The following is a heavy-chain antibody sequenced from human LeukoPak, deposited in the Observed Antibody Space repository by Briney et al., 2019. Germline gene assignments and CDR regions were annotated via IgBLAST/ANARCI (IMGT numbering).Heavy chain of an antibody. V-gene: IGHV4-61*08. CDR1: GSSISSGVYY. CDR2: IYYSGST. J-gene: IGHJ4*02. Sequence: SETLSLTCTVSGSSISSGVYYWSWIRQPPGKGLEWIGYIYYSGSTNYNPSLKSRVTMSVDTSKNQFSLRLSSVTAADTAVYYCARVTGYMTEDYFDYWGQGTLITVSS. CDR3: ARVTGYMTEDYFDY. D-gene: IGHD6-13*01.